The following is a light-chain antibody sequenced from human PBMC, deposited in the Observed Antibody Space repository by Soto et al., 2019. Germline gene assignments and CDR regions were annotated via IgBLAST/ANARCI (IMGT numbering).Light chain of an antibody. CDR2: AAS. V-gene: IGKV1-39*01. CDR1: QSISSY. J-gene: IGKJ5*01. CDR3: QQFNNYIT. Sequence: DIQMTHSPSSLSASVVDRVTITCRSSQSISSYLNWYQQKPGKAPKLLIYAASSLQSGVPSRFSGSGSGTDFTLTISSLQPEDFATYYCQQFNNYITFGQGTRLEIK.